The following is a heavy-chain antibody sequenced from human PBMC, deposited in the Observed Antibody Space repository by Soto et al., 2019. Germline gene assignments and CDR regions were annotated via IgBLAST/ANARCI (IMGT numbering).Heavy chain of an antibody. D-gene: IGHD3-10*01. CDR2: INPNSGGT. Sequence: GASVKVSCKASGYTFTGYYMHWVRQAPGQGLEWMGWINPNSGGTNYAQKFQGRVTMTRDTSISTAYMELSRLRSDDTAVYYCALWFGVIYYYGMDVWGQGTTVTRLL. CDR1: GYTFTGYY. CDR3: ALWFGVIYYYGMDV. J-gene: IGHJ6*02. V-gene: IGHV1-2*02.